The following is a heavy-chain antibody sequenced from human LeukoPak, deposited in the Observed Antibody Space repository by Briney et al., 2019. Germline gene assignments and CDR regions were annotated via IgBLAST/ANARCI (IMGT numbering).Heavy chain of an antibody. CDR2: IYYGGNT. CDR3: ARHLVVGRFDP. Sequence: SETLSLTCTVSGGSISSSTYYWGWIRQPPGKGLEWIANIYYGGNTYYNPSLKSRVIISVDTSKNQFSLKLRSMTAADTAVYYCARHLVVGRFDPWGQGTLVTVSS. D-gene: IGHD3-10*01. V-gene: IGHV4-39*01. J-gene: IGHJ5*02. CDR1: GGSISSSTYY.